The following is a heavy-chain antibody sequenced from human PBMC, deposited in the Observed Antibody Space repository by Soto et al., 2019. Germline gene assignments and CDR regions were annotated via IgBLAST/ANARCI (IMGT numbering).Heavy chain of an antibody. CDR1: GGSISSGDYY. D-gene: IGHD3-3*01. J-gene: IGHJ6*02. CDR3: ARATTAAFGVVLYYYYGMDV. V-gene: IGHV4-30-4*01. CDR2: IYYSGST. Sequence: SETLSLTCTVSGGSISSGDYYWSWIRQPPGKRLEWIGYIYYSGSTYYNPSLKSRVTISVDTSKNQFSLKLSSVTAADTAVYYCARATTAAFGVVLYYYYGMDVWGQGTTVTVS.